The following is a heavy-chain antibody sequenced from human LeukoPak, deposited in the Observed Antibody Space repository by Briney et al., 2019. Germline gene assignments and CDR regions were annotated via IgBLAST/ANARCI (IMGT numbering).Heavy chain of an antibody. CDR1: GGSFSGYY. CDR2: INHSGST. Sequence: PSETLSLTCAVYGGSFSGYYWSWIRQPPGKGLEWIGEINHSGSTNYNPSLKSRVTISVDTSKNQFSLKLSSVTAADTAVYYCARESGSTTVTTYYYYYYGMDVWGQGTTVTVSS. D-gene: IGHD4-11*01. CDR3: ARESGSTTVTTYYYYYYGMDV. V-gene: IGHV4-34*01. J-gene: IGHJ6*02.